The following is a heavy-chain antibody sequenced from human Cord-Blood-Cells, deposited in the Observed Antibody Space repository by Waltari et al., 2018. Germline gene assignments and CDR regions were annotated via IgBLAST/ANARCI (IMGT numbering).Heavy chain of an antibody. CDR2: MSGSGGST. D-gene: IGHD6-13*01. CDR3: ARSSIAAERTFDY. Sequence: EVQLLESGGGLVQPGGSLSLSCAASGFTFSSYAMSWVRQAPGKGLEWVSAMSGSGGSTYYADSVKGRFTISRDNSKNTLYLQMNSLRAEDTAVYYCARSSIAAERTFDYWGQGTLVTVSS. V-gene: IGHV3-23*01. CDR1: GFTFSSYA. J-gene: IGHJ4*02.